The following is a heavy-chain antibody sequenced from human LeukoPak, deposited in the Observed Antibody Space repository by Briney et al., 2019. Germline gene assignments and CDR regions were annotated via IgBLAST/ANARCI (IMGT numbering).Heavy chain of an antibody. D-gene: IGHD3-10*01. CDR3: ARDSGSGRTFDY. CDR2: IYYSGST. J-gene: IGHJ4*02. CDR1: GGSISSYY. V-gene: IGHV4-59*01. Sequence: SETLSLTCTVSGGSISSYYWSWIRQPPGKGLEWIGYIYYSGSTNYNPSLKSRVTISVDTSKNQSSLKLSSVTAADTAVYYCARDSGSGRTFDYWGQGTLVTVSS.